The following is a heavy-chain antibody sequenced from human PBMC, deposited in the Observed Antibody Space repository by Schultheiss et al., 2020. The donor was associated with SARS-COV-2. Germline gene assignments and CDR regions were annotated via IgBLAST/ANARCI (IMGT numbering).Heavy chain of an antibody. CDR2: ISWNSGSI. CDR3: ARGSGSGWSNPFDC. CDR1: GFTFDDYA. D-gene: IGHD6-19*01. Sequence: GGSLRLSCAASGFTFDDYAMHWVRQAPGKGLEWVSGISWNSGSIGYADSVKGRFTISRDNAENSLFLQMNSLRVEDTAVYYCARGSGSGWSNPFDCWGQGTLVTVSS. J-gene: IGHJ4*02. V-gene: IGHV3-9*01.